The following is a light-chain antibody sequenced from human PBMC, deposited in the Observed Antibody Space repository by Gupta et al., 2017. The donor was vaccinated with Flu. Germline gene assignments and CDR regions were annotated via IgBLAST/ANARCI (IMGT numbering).Light chain of an antibody. V-gene: IGLV2-14*01. J-gene: IGLJ1*01. CDR2: DVS. CDR3: SSDTITTTLYV. Sequence: SALTQPASVSGSPVHSLTISCTGTSSAVGNSDYVSWYQQYPGKAPKLLIYDVSTRPSGVACRFSGSKSGNTASLTISGLQAEDETEYYCSSDTITTTLYVFGTGTKVTVL. CDR1: SSAVGNSDY.